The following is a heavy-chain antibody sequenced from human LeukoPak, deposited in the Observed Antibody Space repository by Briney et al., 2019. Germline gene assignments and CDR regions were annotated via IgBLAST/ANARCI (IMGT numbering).Heavy chain of an antibody. Sequence: RSGGSLRLSCAGSGFIFSTYAMTWVRQAPGKGLEWVSGISGSGDTTYYADSVKGRFTISRDNSKNTLYLQMSSLRAEDTAVYYCARNLYYELNYFDYWGQGTLVTVSS. D-gene: IGHD1-26*01. CDR3: ARNLYYELNYFDY. V-gene: IGHV3-23*01. CDR1: GFIFSTYA. CDR2: ISGSGDTT. J-gene: IGHJ4*02.